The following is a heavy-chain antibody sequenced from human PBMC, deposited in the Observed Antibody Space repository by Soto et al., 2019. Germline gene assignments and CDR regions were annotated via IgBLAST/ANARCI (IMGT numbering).Heavy chain of an antibody. D-gene: IGHD2-2*01. V-gene: IGHV4-39*01. J-gene: IGHJ6*02. CDR1: GYSFTNSANY. Sequence: PSESLSLTCSVSGYSFTNSANYWAWLRQAPGKGWEWIGSVCGSRITYYKPPLKSRFTLSVDTSKNQFSVKLNTVTAADTAVYYCATLSDSLSSPYGIHVCDQGTRVPVTS. CDR2: VCGSRIT. CDR3: ATLSDSLSSPYGIHV.